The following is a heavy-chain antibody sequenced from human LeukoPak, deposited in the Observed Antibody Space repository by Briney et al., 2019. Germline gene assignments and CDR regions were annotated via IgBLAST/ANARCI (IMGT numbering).Heavy chain of an antibody. CDR3: ARMTYYYDSSGYYPDAFDI. Sequence: SGPVLVKPTAPLTLTCTVSGFSLSNARMGVSWIRQPPGKALEWLAHIFSNDEKSYSTSLKSRLTISKDTSKSQVVLTMTNMDPVDTATYYCARMTYYYDSSGYYPDAFDIWGQGTMVTVSS. J-gene: IGHJ3*02. V-gene: IGHV2-26*01. CDR1: GFSLSNARMG. CDR2: IFSNDEK. D-gene: IGHD3-22*01.